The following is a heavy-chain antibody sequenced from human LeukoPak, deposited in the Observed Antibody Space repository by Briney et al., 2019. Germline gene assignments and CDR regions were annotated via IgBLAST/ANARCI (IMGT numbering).Heavy chain of an antibody. D-gene: IGHD1-26*01. J-gene: IGHJ4*02. CDR2: ILYDGSNK. Sequence: GGSLRLSCAASGFTFSSYGMHWVRQAPGKGLEWVTSILYDGSNKYYADSVKGRFTISRDNSKNTLYLQMNSLRAEDAVVYYCAKDYTIVGTTGFDYRGQGTLVTVSS. CDR1: GFTFSSYG. CDR3: AKDYTIVGTTGFDY. V-gene: IGHV3-30*02.